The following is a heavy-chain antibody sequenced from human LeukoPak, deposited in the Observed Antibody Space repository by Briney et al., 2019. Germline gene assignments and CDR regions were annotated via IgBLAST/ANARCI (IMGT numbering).Heavy chain of an antibody. J-gene: IGHJ4*02. CDR3: ARDSKRTTIFGLGY. CDR2: INPNSGGT. V-gene: IGHV1-2*02. Sequence: VASVKVSCKASGYTFTGYYMHWVRQAPGQGLEWMGWINPNSGGTNYAQKFQGRVTMTRDTSISTAYMELSRLRSDDTAVYYCARDSKRTTIFGLGYWGQGTLVTVSS. D-gene: IGHD3-3*01. CDR1: GYTFTGYY.